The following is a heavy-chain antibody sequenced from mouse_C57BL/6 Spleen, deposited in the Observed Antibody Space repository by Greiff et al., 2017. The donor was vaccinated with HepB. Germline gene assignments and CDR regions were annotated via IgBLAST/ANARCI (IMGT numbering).Heavy chain of an antibody. Sequence: QVQLQQSGAELVRPGASVKLSCKASGYTFTDYYINWVKQRPGQGLEWIARIYPGSGNTYYNEKFKGKATLTAEKSSSTAYMQLSSLTSEDSAVYFCARGGGREGNYFDYWGQGTTLTVSS. D-gene: IGHD3-3*01. CDR1: GYTFTDYY. J-gene: IGHJ2*01. CDR3: ARGGGREGNYFDY. CDR2: IYPGSGNT. V-gene: IGHV1-76*01.